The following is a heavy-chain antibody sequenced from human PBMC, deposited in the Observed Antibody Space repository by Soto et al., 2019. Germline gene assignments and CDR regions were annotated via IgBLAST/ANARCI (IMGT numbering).Heavy chain of an antibody. CDR3: ARVLQDIVVVPAEYYFDY. J-gene: IGHJ4*02. CDR2: IYHSGST. Sequence: PSETLSLTCAVSGGSISSSNWWSWVRQPPGKGLEWIGEIYHSGSTNYNPSLKSRVTISVDKSKNQFSLKLSSVTAADTAVYYCARVLQDIVVVPAEYYFDYWGQGTLVTVS. V-gene: IGHV4-4*02. CDR1: GGSISSSNW. D-gene: IGHD2-2*01.